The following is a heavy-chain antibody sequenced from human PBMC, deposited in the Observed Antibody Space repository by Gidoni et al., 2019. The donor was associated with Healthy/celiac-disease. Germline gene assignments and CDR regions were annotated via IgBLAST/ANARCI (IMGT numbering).Heavy chain of an antibody. Sequence: QEQLVQSGAEVKKPGSSVKVSCKASGGTFSSHAIRWVRQAPGQGLGWMGGIIPIFGTANYAQKFQGRVTITADESTSTAYMELSSLRSEDTAVYYCASEGLGDRFDYWGQGTLVTVSS. CDR2: IIPIFGTA. CDR1: GGTFSSHA. D-gene: IGHD4-17*01. CDR3: ASEGLGDRFDY. J-gene: IGHJ4*02. V-gene: IGHV1-69*01.